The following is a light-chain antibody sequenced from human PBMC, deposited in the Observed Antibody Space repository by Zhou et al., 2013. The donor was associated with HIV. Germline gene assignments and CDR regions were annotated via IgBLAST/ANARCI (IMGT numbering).Light chain of an antibody. CDR2: KVS. V-gene: IGKV2-30*02. CDR3: MQGTHWPRYT. J-gene: IGKJ2*01. CDR1: QSLRHRDGNTY. Sequence: DVVMTQSPASLPVTLGQPASISCRSSQSLRHRDGNTYLNWFQQRPGQSPRRLIYKVSNRDSGVPDRFNGSGSGTDFTLRISGVEAEDVGLYYCMQGTHWPRYTFGQGTKLEIK.